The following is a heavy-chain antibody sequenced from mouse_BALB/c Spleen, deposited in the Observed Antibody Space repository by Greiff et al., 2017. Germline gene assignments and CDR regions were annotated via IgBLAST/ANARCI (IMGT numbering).Heavy chain of an antibody. Sequence: DVKLVESGGGLVQPGGSRKLSCAASGFTFSSFGMHWVRQAPEKGLEWVAYISSGSSTIYYADTVKGRFTISRDNPKNTLFLQMTSLRSEDTAMYYCARSLYDYDVGTPFAYWGQGTLVTVSA. D-gene: IGHD2-4*01. CDR1: GFTFSSFG. J-gene: IGHJ3*01. V-gene: IGHV5-17*02. CDR2: ISSGSSTI. CDR3: ARSLYDYDVGTPFAY.